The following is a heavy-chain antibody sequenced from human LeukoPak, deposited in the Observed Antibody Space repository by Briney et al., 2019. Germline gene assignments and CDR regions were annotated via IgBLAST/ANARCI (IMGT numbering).Heavy chain of an antibody. Sequence: GGSPRLSCAASGFFLRNHWMSWVRQAPGKGLEWVAIIKQGGSEKYYVDSVKGRFTISRDNAKNSLYLQMNSLRAEDTAVYYCARDPTVTNLHDAFDMWGQGTMVTVSS. D-gene: IGHD4-17*01. J-gene: IGHJ3*02. V-gene: IGHV3-7*05. CDR1: GFFLRNHW. CDR3: ARDPTVTNLHDAFDM. CDR2: IKQGGSEK.